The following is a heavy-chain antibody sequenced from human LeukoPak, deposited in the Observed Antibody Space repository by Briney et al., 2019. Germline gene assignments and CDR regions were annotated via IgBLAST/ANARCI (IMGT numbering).Heavy chain of an antibody. CDR2: INPNSGGT. J-gene: IGHJ4*02. CDR1: GYTFTVYY. CDR3: ARDESIAVAGTKNTDLVDY. D-gene: IGHD6-19*01. V-gene: IGHV1-2*02. Sequence: ASVKVSCKASGYTFTVYYMHWVRQAPGQGLELVGWINPNSGGTNYAQKFQGRVTMTRDTSISTAYMELSRLRSDDTAVYYCARDESIAVAGTKNTDLVDYWGQGTLVTVSP.